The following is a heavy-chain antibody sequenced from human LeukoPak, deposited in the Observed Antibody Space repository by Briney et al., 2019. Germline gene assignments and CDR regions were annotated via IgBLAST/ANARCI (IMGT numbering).Heavy chain of an antibody. D-gene: IGHD3-16*01. V-gene: IGHV3-33*01. Sequence: GRSLRLSCAASGFTFSSYGMHWVRQAPGKGLEWVAVIWYDGSNKYYADSVKGRFTISRDNSKNTLYLQMNSLRAEDTAVYYCARKMGYVGGIDYWGQGTLVTVSS. CDR2: IWYDGSNK. CDR3: ARKMGYVGGIDY. J-gene: IGHJ4*02. CDR1: GFTFSSYG.